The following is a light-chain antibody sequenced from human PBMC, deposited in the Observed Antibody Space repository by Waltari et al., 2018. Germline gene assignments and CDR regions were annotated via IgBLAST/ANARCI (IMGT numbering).Light chain of an antibody. V-gene: IGKV6-21*01. CDR3: QQSRSFPLT. Sequence: EIVLTQSPDFQSVTPTEKVTITCRASQDISTSLHWYQQKPDQSPKLLIKYASESFSGVPSRFSGSGSGTHFTLTINSLEAEDAATYYCQQSRSFPLTFGGGTKVEIK. CDR2: YAS. CDR1: QDISTS. J-gene: IGKJ4*01.